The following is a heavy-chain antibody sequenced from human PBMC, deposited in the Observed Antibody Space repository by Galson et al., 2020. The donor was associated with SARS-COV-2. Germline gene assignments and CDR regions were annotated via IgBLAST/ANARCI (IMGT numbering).Heavy chain of an antibody. D-gene: IGHD1-26*01. CDR1: GGTFSSYA. CDR2: IIPIFGTA. J-gene: IGHJ4*02. V-gene: IGHV1-69*13. CDR3: ASFGREWELHEIHGFDY. Sequence: SVKVSCKASGGTFSSYAISWVRQAPGQGLEWMGGIIPIFGTANYAQKFQGRVTITADESTSTAYMELSSLRSEDTAVYYCASFGREWELHEIHGFDYWGQGTLVTVSS.